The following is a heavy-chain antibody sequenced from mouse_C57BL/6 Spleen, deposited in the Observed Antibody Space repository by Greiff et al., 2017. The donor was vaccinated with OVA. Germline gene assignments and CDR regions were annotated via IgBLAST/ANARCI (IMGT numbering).Heavy chain of an antibody. CDR1: GFTFSSYA. Sequence: DVKLVESGGGLVKPGGSLKLSCAASGFTFSSYAMSWVRQTPEKRLEWVATISDGGSYTYYPDNVKGRFTISRDNAKNNLYLQMSHLKAEDTAMYYCARDLYLDYWGQGTTLTVSS. V-gene: IGHV5-4*01. CDR3: ARDLYLDY. J-gene: IGHJ2*01. CDR2: ISDGGSYT.